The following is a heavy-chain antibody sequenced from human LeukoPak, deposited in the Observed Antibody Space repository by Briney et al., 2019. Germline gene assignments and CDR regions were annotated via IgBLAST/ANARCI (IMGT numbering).Heavy chain of an antibody. V-gene: IGHV3-9*01. Sequence: PGRSLRLSCAASGFTFDDYAMHWVRQAPGKGLEWVSGISWNSGSIGYADSVKGRFTISRDNAENSLYLQMNSLRAEDTALYYCASIAVAGSSSDYWGQGTLVTVSS. CDR2: ISWNSGSI. CDR1: GFTFDDYA. CDR3: ASIAVAGSSSDY. J-gene: IGHJ4*02. D-gene: IGHD6-19*01.